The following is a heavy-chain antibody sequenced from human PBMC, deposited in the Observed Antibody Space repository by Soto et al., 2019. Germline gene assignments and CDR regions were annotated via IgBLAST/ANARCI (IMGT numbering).Heavy chain of an antibody. CDR3: ARGSNSNNWKLFDY. CDR2: MYAAGST. V-gene: IGHV3-66*01. CDR1: GFTISSNY. D-gene: IGHD1-1*01. Sequence: EVQLVESGGGLVQPGGSLRLSCAVTGFTISSNYMNWVRQAPGKGLEWVSVMYAAGSTYYEDSVKGRFNISRDNSKNTVYLQMNSLRGEDPAVYYCARGSNSNNWKLFDYWGQGTLVTVSS. J-gene: IGHJ4*02.